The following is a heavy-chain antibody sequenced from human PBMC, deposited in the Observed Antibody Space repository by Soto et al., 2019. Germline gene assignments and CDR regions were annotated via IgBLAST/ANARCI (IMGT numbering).Heavy chain of an antibody. D-gene: IGHD2-15*01. Sequence: GGSLRLSCAASGFTFSSYSMNWVRQAPGKGLEWVSSISSSSSYIYYADSVKGRFTISRDNAKNSLYLQMNSLRAEDTAVYYCARDPLYCSGGSCYSDLPVDIWGQGTMVTVSS. J-gene: IGHJ3*02. CDR1: GFTFSSYS. CDR3: ARDPLYCSGGSCYSDLPVDI. V-gene: IGHV3-21*01. CDR2: ISSSSSYI.